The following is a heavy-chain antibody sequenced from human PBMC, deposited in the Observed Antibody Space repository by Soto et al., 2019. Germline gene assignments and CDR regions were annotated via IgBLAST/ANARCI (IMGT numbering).Heavy chain of an antibody. Sequence: EVQLVESGGGLVQPGGSLRLSCAASGFTFNSYWMHWVRQAPGKGLVWVSRINSDGSSTTYADSVKGRFTMSRDNAKNTLSLQMNSLRAEDTAVYYCARALGGNIAFDVWGQGTMVTVSS. CDR2: INSDGSST. J-gene: IGHJ3*01. V-gene: IGHV3-74*01. CDR1: GFTFNSYW. D-gene: IGHD2-15*01. CDR3: ARALGGNIAFDV.